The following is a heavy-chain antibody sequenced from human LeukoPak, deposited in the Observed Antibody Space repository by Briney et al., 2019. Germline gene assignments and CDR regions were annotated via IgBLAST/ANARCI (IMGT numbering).Heavy chain of an antibody. CDR3: ARERGDTAMLIY. V-gene: IGHV4-4*07. J-gene: IGHJ4*02. CDR2: IYTSGST. CDR1: GGSISSYY. Sequence: SETLSLTRTVSGGSISSYYWTWIRQSAGKGLEWIGRIYTSGSTNYNPSLKSRVTMSVDTSKSQFSLKLSSVTAADTAVYYCARERGDTAMLIYWGQGTLVTVSS. D-gene: IGHD5-18*01.